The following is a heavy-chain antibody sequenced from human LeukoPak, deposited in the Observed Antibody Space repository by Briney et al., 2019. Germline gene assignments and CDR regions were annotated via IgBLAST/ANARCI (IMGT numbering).Heavy chain of an antibody. CDR2: ISYDGSNK. D-gene: IGHD3-3*01. CDR1: GFTFSSYG. CDR3: AKGRGYDFWSGYSPFDY. Sequence: AGGSLRLSCAASGFTFSSYGMRGVRQAPGKGLEGVAVISYDGSNKYYADSVKGRFTISRDNSKHTLYLQMNSLRAEDTAVYYCAKGRGYDFWSGYSPFDYWGQGPLVTVSS. J-gene: IGHJ4*02. V-gene: IGHV3-30*18.